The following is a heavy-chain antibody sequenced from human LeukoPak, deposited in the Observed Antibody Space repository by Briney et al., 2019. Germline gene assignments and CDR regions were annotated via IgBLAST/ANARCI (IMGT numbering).Heavy chain of an antibody. V-gene: IGHV3-53*01. J-gene: IGHJ4*02. CDR3: ARGFDSKSTYFDY. CDR2: IYSGGST. Sequence: PGGSLRLSCAASVFTVSSNYMNWVRQAPGKGLEWVSVIYSGGSTYYADSVKGRFTISRDNSKNTLYLQMNSLRAEDTAVYYCARGFDSKSTYFDYWGQGTLLTVSS. D-gene: IGHD5-12*01. CDR1: VFTVSSNY.